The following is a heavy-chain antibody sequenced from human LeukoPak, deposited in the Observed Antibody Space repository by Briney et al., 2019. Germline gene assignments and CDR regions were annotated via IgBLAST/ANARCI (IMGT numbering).Heavy chain of an antibody. CDR3: ASWAAMVLPLDY. CDR1: GYTFTGYY. D-gene: IGHD5-18*01. V-gene: IGHV1-8*02. CDR2: MNPKSGNT. Sequence: ASVKVSCKASGYTFTGYYMHWVRQATGQGLEWMGWMNPKSGNTGYAQKFQGRVTMTRNTSISTAYMELSRLRSEDTAVYYCASWAAMVLPLDYWGQGTLVTVSS. J-gene: IGHJ4*02.